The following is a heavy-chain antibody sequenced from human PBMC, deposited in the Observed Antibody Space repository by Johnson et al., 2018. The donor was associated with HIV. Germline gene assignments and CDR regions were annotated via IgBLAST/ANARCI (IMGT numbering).Heavy chain of an antibody. CDR1: GFTFSDYY. D-gene: IGHD1-7*01. CDR2: ISWNSGNI. J-gene: IGHJ3*02. Sequence: VQLVESGGGLVKPGRSLRLSCAASGFTFSDYYMSWIRQAPGKGLEWVSGISWNSGNIGYADSVKGRFTISRDNSKNTLYLQMNSLRAEDTAVYYCARDQAGTTDDAFDIWGQGTMVTVSS. V-gene: IGHV3-11*06. CDR3: ARDQAGTTDDAFDI.